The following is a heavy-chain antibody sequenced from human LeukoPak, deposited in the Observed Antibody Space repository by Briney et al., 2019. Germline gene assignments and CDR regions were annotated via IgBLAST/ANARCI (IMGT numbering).Heavy chain of an antibody. Sequence: GRSLRLSCAASGFTFSRYSMHWARQTPSKGLEWVAIILYDGSHAYYPDSVKGRFTISRDNSKNTVSLQMNSLRADDTAVYYCARDNYVGNLDFWGQGTLVTVSS. CDR2: ILYDGSHA. V-gene: IGHV3-30*04. D-gene: IGHD4-23*01. CDR3: ARDNYVGNLDF. CDR1: GFTFSRYS. J-gene: IGHJ4*02.